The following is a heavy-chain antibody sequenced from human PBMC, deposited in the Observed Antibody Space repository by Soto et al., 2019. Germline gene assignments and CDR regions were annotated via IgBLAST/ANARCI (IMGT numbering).Heavy chain of an antibody. CDR1: GFTFSSYS. CDR2: ISSSSSYI. D-gene: IGHD2-15*01. CDR3: ARDGPRLVAAIYIDY. V-gene: IGHV3-21*01. Sequence: PGGSLRLCCAASGFTFSSYSMNWVRQAPGKGLEWVSSISSSSSYIYYADSVKGRFTISRDNAKNSLYLQMNSLRAEDTAVYYCARDGPRLVAAIYIDYWGQGTLVTVSS. J-gene: IGHJ4*02.